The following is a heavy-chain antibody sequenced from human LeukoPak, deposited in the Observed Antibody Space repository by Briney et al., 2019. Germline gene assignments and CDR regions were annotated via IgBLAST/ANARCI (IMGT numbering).Heavy chain of an antibody. CDR2: INPSGGST. V-gene: IGHV1-46*01. Sequence: ASVTVSFTATGYTFTSHYMHWVRQAPGQGLEWMGIINPSGGSTSYAQKFQGRVTMTRDTPTSTVYMELSSLRSEDTAVYYCAREPVVVPVAFKVDGMDVWGQGTTVTVSS. CDR1: GYTFTSHY. CDR3: AREPVVVPVAFKVDGMDV. D-gene: IGHD2-2*01. J-gene: IGHJ6*02.